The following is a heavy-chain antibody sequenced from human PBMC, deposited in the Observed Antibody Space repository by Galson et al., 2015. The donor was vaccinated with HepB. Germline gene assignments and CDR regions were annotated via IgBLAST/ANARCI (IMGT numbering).Heavy chain of an antibody. V-gene: IGHV3-53*01. CDR1: GFTVSSNY. CDR2: IYSGGST. Sequence: SLRLSCAASGFTVSSNYMSWVRQAPGKGLEWVSVIYSGGSTYYADSVKGRFTISRDNSKNTLYLQMNSLRAEDTAVYYCASIGSGSYYGAFDIWGQGTMVTVSS. CDR3: ASIGSGSYYGAFDI. D-gene: IGHD1-26*01. J-gene: IGHJ3*02.